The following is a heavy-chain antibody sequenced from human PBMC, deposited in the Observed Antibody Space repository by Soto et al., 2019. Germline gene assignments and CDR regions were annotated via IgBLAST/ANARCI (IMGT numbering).Heavy chain of an antibody. V-gene: IGHV3-74*01. J-gene: IGHJ3*02. D-gene: IGHD3-10*01. CDR1: GFTFSNYW. CDR2: ISPDGTIP. Sequence: EVQLVESGGGLVQPGGSLRLSCAGSGFTFSNYWMHWVRQAPGMGLVWLSTISPDGTIPDYAGSVKGRLAISRDNANRSLFLQINSLRPEDTAVYYCAIFRGDAFDIWCQGTMVTVSA. CDR3: AIFRGDAFDI.